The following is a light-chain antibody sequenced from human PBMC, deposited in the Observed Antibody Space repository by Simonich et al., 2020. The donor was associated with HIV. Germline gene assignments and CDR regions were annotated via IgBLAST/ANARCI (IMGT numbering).Light chain of an antibody. CDR1: QTVLFRSNNKNY. Sequence: DIVMTQSPDSLAVSLGERAAINCKSSQTVLFRSNNKNYLDWYQQKPGQPPKLLIYWASTRESGVPDRFSGSGSGTDFTLTISSLQAEDVAVYYCQQYYGTPYTFGQGTKLEIK. CDR2: WAS. V-gene: IGKV4-1*01. J-gene: IGKJ2*01. CDR3: QQYYGTPYT.